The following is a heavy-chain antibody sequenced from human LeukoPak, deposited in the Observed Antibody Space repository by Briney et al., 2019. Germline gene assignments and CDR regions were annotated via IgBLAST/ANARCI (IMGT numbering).Heavy chain of an antibody. D-gene: IGHD3-10*01. CDR3: ARGLWFGDENPPYFDY. V-gene: IGHV4-59*08. CDR1: GGSTSNYY. CDR2: IYYSGGT. Sequence: SETLSLTCTVSGGSTSNYYWSWIRQPPGKGLEWIGYIYYSGGTNYNPSLKSRVTISVDTSKNQFSLKLSSVTAADTALYYCARGLWFGDENPPYFDYWGQGTLVTVSS. J-gene: IGHJ4*02.